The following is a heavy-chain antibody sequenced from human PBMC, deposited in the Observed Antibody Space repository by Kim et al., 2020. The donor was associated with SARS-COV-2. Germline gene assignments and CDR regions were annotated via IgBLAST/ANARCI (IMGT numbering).Heavy chain of an antibody. Sequence: SETLSLTCAVYGGSFSGNYWSWIRQPPGKGLEWIGEINHSGSTNYNPSLKSRVTKSVDTSKNQFSLKLSSGTAADTAVYYCARGRAVTTFFYYYYGMDVWGQGTTVTVSS. CDR1: GGSFSGNY. D-gene: IGHD4-17*01. J-gene: IGHJ6*02. V-gene: IGHV4-34*01. CDR3: ARGRAVTTFFYYYYGMDV. CDR2: INHSGST.